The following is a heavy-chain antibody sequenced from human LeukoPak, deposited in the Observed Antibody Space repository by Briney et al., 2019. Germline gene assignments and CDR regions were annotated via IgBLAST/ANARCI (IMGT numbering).Heavy chain of an antibody. J-gene: IGHJ5*02. CDR3: VKGAVDATRYWFAP. CDR2: IRSDGDAT. V-gene: IGHV3-64D*06. CDR1: GFAFRSYA. Sequence: PGGSLRLSCSASGFAFRSYAMHWARQTPGKGLESVSVIRSDGDATYYADSVKGRFTISRDNSKNTLYLQLSSLREEDTAVYYCVKGAVDATRYWFAPWGQGTLVTVSS. D-gene: IGHD2-15*01.